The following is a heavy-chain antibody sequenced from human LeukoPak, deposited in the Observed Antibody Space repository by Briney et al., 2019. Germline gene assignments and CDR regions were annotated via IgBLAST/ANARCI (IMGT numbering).Heavy chain of an antibody. D-gene: IGHD3-3*01. J-gene: IGHJ5*02. V-gene: IGHV3-30*11. Sequence: RGSLRLSSAASGFTFSSYAMHWVRQAPGKGLEWVAVISYDGSNKYYADSVKGRFTISRDNSKNTLYLQINRLREEDTAVYYCAGGKSSGDFWSGYYGNNWFDPWGQGTLVTVAS. CDR3: AGGKSSGDFWSGYYGNNWFDP. CDR1: GFTFSSYA. CDR2: ISYDGSNK.